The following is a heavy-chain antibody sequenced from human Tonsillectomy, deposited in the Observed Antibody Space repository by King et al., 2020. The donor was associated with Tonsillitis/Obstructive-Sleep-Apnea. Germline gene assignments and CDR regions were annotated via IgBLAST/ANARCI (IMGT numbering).Heavy chain of an antibody. CDR1: GFSLSTSGVG. D-gene: IGHD3-10*01. J-gene: IGHJ5*02. Sequence: LTLKESGPTLVKPTQTLTLTCTFSGFSLSTSGVGVGWIRQPPGKALEWLALIYWDADKRYSPSLKSRLSNTKDTSKNQVVLTMTNKDPVDTATYYCAHSPYYNWFDPWGQGTLVTVSS. V-gene: IGHV2-5*02. CDR3: AHSPYYNWFDP. CDR2: IYWDADK.